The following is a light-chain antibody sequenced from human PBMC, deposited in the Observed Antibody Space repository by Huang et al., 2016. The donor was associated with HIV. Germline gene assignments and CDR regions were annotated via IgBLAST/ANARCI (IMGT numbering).Light chain of an antibody. CDR1: QSIGSW. CDR3: QQYNTYTTF. CDR2: KAS. J-gene: IGKJ2*01. Sequence: DIQMTQSPSTLSASVGDRVTITCRASQSIGSWLAWYQQKPGKVPKLLIYKASSLESGVPSRFSGSGSGTEFTLTISSLQPDDFATYYCQQYNTYTTFFGQGTKLEIK. V-gene: IGKV1-5*03.